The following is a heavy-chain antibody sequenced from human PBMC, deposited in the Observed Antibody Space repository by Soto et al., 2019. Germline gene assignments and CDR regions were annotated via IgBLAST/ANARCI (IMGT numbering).Heavy chain of an antibody. CDR3: ARATRGPSSGYYHLDY. J-gene: IGHJ4*02. V-gene: IGHV4-31*03. D-gene: IGHD3-22*01. Sequence: QVQLQESGPGLVKPSQTLSLTCTVSGGSISSGGYYWSWIRQHPGKGLEWIGYIYYSGSTYYNPSLKSRVTISVDTSKNQFSLKLSPVTAADTAVYYCARATRGPSSGYYHLDYWGQGTLVTVSS. CDR2: IYYSGST. CDR1: GGSISSGGYY.